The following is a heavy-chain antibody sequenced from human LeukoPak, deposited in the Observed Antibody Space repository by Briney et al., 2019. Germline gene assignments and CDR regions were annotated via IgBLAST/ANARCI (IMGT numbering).Heavy chain of an antibody. CDR3: ARGAPYYYDSSGYYYVGAFDI. CDR1: GYTFTIYG. Sequence: ASVKVSCKPSGYTFTIYGISWVRQAPGQGLEGMGWISAYNVNKNYAQKLQGRVTMTTDTSTSTAYMELRSLRSDDTAVYYCARGAPYYYDSSGYYYVGAFDIWGQGTMVTVSS. D-gene: IGHD3-22*01. V-gene: IGHV1-18*01. J-gene: IGHJ3*02. CDR2: ISAYNVNK.